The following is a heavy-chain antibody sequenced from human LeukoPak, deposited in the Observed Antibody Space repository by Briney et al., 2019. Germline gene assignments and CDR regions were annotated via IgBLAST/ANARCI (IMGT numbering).Heavy chain of an antibody. CDR1: GDSISSGDYY. J-gene: IGHJ4*02. D-gene: IGHD3-10*02. Sequence: SETLSLTCTVSGDSISSGDYYWSWIRQPPGKGLEWIGEINHSGSTNYNPSLKSRVTISVDTSKNQFSLKLSSVTAADTAVYYCARQSTYYYVIAPFDYWGQGTLVTVSS. V-gene: IGHV4-39*01. CDR2: INHSGST. CDR3: ARQSTYYYVIAPFDY.